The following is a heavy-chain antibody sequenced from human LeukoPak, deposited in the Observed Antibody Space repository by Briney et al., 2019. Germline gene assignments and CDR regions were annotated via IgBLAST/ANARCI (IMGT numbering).Heavy chain of an antibody. CDR1: GGSISSSTNW. Sequence: SGTLSLTCAVSGGSISSSTNWWSWVRQPPGKGLEWIGEIFHTGSTNYNPSLKTRLTMSVDKSKNQFSLRLGSVTAADSAVYYCARDDYDSSGHLEYWGQGTLVTVSS. CDR3: ARDDYDSSGHLEY. J-gene: IGHJ4*02. CDR2: IFHTGST. D-gene: IGHD3-22*01. V-gene: IGHV4-4*02.